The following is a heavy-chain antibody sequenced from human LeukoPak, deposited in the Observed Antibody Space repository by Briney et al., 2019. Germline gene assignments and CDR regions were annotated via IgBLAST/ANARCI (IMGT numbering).Heavy chain of an antibody. Sequence: GGSLRLSCVASGFTFSSYWMSRVRQAPGKGLEWVANIKQDGSEKYYVDSVKGRFTISRDNAKNSLFLQMNSLRAEDTAVYYCARVDCGGDCYWYYYGMDVWGQGTTVTVSS. CDR2: IKQDGSEK. J-gene: IGHJ6*01. V-gene: IGHV3-7*05. CDR1: GFTFSSYW. D-gene: IGHD2-21*02. CDR3: ARVDCGGDCYWYYYGMDV.